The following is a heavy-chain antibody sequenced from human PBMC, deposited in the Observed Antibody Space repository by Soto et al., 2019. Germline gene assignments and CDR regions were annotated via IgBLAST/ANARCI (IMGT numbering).Heavy chain of an antibody. Sequence: GASVKVSCKASGGTFSSYAISWVRQAPGQGLEWMGGIIPIFGTANYAQKFQGRVTITADESTSTAYMELSSLRSEDTAVYYCAINPSIAAVKPWFDPWGQGTLVTVS. CDR3: AINPSIAAVKPWFDP. CDR2: IIPIFGTA. CDR1: GGTFSSYA. D-gene: IGHD6-6*01. V-gene: IGHV1-69*13. J-gene: IGHJ5*02.